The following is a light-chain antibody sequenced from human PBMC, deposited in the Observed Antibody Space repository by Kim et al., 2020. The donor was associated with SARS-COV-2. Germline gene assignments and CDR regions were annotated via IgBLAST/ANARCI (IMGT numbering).Light chain of an antibody. Sequence: PGERATPSCRASRNIGNFLAWYQHKPGQPPRLLVYDSSIRATAVPARFSGSGSGTDFTLTISSLEPEDSAFYYCQQDSNWPPLTFGGGTKVDIK. CDR1: RNIGNF. CDR3: QQDSNWPPLT. CDR2: DSS. V-gene: IGKV3-11*01. J-gene: IGKJ4*01.